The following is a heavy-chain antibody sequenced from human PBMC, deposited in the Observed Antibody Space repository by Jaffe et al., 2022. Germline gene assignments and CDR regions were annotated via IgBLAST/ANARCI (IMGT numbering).Heavy chain of an antibody. CDR3: ARGPALYYYGSGSYYILNGVFDY. D-gene: IGHD3-10*01. Sequence: QVQLQESGPGLVKPSQTLSLTCTVSGGSISSGSYYWSWIRQPAGKGLEWIGRIYTSGSTNYNPSLKSRVTISVDTSKNQFSLKLSSVTAADTAVYYCARGPALYYYGSGSYYILNGVFDYWGQGTLVTVSS. J-gene: IGHJ4*02. CDR2: IYTSGST. CDR1: GGSISSGSYY. V-gene: IGHV4-61*02.